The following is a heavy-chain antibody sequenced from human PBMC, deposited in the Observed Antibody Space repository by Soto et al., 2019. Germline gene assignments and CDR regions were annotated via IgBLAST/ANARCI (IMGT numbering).Heavy chain of an antibody. CDR3: AKGRPGVAAAPDY. CDR2: ASGSGSGT. J-gene: IGHJ4*02. V-gene: IGHV3-23*01. Sequence: GESLKISCAASGFTFSDFAMAWVRQAPGKGLEWVSSASGSGSGTYYADSVKGRFTISRDNSKNTLFLHMTNLRAGDTALYFCAKGRPGVAAAPDYWGQGTLVTVSS. D-gene: IGHD2-21*01. CDR1: GFTFSDFA.